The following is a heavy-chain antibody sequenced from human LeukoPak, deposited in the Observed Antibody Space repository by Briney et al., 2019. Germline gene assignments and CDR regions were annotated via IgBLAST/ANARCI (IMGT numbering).Heavy chain of an antibody. CDR3: ARILDSAWGELGY. CDR2: IRSDGSNK. Sequence: GGSLRLSCATSGFTFDDYAMHWVRQAPGKGLEWMAFIRSDGSNKYYADSVKGRFTISRDNSKNTLYLQMNSLRAEDTAVYYCARILDSAWGELGYWGQGTLVTVPS. V-gene: IGHV3-30*02. D-gene: IGHD6-19*01. CDR1: GFTFDDYA. J-gene: IGHJ1*01.